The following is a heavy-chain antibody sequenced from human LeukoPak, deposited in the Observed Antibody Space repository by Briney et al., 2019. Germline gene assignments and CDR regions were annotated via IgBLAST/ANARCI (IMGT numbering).Heavy chain of an antibody. CDR1: GFTFSSYW. D-gene: IGHD2-8*01. CDR2: IRQDGSEK. CDR3: ARVSKGDKLVYPIGSSRNFDY. V-gene: IGHV3-7*01. Sequence: GGSLRLSCAASGFTFSSYWMSWVRQAPGKGLEWVANIRQDGSEKYYVDSVKGRFTISRDNAKNSLYLQMNSLRAEDTAVYHCARVSKGDKLVYPIGSSRNFDYWGQGTLVTVSS. J-gene: IGHJ4*02.